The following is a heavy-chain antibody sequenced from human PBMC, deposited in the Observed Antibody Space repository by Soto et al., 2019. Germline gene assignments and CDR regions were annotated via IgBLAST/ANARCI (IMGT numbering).Heavy chain of an antibody. CDR2: IIPIFGTA. CDR1: GGTFSSYA. D-gene: IGHD6-19*01. V-gene: IGHV1-69*13. J-gene: IGHJ6*02. CDR3: AEGSLGYSRGWTDYYYYGMDV. Sequence: SVKVSCKASGGTFSSYAISWVRQAPGQGLEWMGGIIPIFGTANYAQKFQGRVTITADASTRTAYMELSSLRSKDTAVYYCAEGSLGYSRGWTDYYYYGMDVWGQGTTVTVSS.